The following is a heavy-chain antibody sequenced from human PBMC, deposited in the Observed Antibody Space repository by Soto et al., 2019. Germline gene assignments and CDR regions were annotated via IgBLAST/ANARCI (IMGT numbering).Heavy chain of an antibody. CDR2: ISSSGTYI. CDR3: AREGNYHEF. D-gene: IGHD3-10*01. CDR1: GFPFGIYT. J-gene: IGHJ4*02. V-gene: IGHV3-21*01. Sequence: PGGSLRLSCETSGFPFGIYTMNWVRQAPGKGLEWVSSISSSGTYIDYADSVEGRFAISRDDAKNSVFPEMTSLRVDDTAVYYCAREGNYHEFWGQGTLVTVSS.